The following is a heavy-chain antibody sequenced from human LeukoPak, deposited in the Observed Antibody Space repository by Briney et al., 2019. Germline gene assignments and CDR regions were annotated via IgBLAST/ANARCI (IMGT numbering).Heavy chain of an antibody. Sequence: GGSLRLSCAASGFTFSSYAMSWVRQAPGNGLEWVSAISGSGGSTYYADSVKGRFTISRDNSKNTLYLQMNSLRAEDTAVYYCARDPPPGYSSGWYGIWGQGTLVTVSS. D-gene: IGHD6-19*01. J-gene: IGHJ4*02. CDR2: ISGSGGST. CDR1: GFTFSSYA. V-gene: IGHV3-23*01. CDR3: ARDPPPGYSSGWYGI.